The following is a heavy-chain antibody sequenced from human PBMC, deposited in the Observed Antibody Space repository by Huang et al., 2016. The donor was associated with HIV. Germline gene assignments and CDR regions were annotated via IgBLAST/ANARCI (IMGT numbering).Heavy chain of an antibody. V-gene: IGHV4-34*01. D-gene: IGHD1-1*01. CDR3: ARERMMSWLDDHDAFDI. CDR1: GGSFSGYY. Sequence: QVQLQQWGAGLLKPSETLSLPCAVYGGSFSGYYWSWIRQSPGKGLEWIGEINHRGSTNYNPALKSRLTISVDTAKNQCSLKLSSVTAADTAVYYCARERMMSWLDDHDAFDIWGQGTMVTVSS. CDR2: INHRGST. J-gene: IGHJ3*02.